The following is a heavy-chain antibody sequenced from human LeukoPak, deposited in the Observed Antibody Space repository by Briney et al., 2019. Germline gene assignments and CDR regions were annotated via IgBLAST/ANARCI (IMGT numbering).Heavy chain of an antibody. CDR1: GGAFSSYA. CDR3: ARDRGGYCTNGVCCTGGSST. D-gene: IGHD2-8*01. V-gene: IGHV1-69*04. J-gene: IGHJ4*02. CDR2: IIPILGIA. Sequence: SVKVSCKASGGAFSSYAISWVRQAPGQGLEWMGRIIPILGIANYAQKFQGRVTITADKSTSTAYMELSSLRSEDTAVYYCARDRGGYCTNGVCCTGGSSTWGQGTLVTVSS.